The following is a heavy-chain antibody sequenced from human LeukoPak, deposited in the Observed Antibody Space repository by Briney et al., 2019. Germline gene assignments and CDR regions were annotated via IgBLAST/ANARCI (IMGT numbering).Heavy chain of an antibody. CDR2: IYHSGST. D-gene: IGHD7-27*01. CDR3: ANWGSGGFDY. J-gene: IGHJ4*02. CDR1: GYSISSGYY. Sequence: PSETLSLTCAVSGYSISSGYYWGWIRQPPGKGLEWIGSIYHSGSTYYNPSLKSRVTISVDTSKNQFSLKLSSVTAADTAVYYCANWGSGGFDYCGQGTLVTVSS. V-gene: IGHV4-38-2*01.